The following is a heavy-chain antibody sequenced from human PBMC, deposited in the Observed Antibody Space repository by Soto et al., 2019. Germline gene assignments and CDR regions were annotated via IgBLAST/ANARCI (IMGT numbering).Heavy chain of an antibody. D-gene: IGHD2-2*01. CDR3: ARDYLVVPHRVIDY. CDR2: IWYDGSNK. V-gene: IGHV3-33*01. CDR1: GFTFSSYG. Sequence: QVQLVESGGGVVQPGRSLRLSCAASGFTFSSYGMHWVRQAPGKGLEWVAVIWYDGSNKYYADSVKGRFTISRDNSKNRLYMRMHSLRAEDTAVYSCARDYLVVPHRVIDYWGQGTLVTVSS. J-gene: IGHJ4*02.